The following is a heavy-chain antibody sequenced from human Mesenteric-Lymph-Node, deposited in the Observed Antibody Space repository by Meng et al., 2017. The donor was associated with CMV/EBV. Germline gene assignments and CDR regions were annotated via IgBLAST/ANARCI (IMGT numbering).Heavy chain of an antibody. D-gene: IGHD2-2*01. V-gene: IGHV3-7*01. CDR2: IKQDGSEK. CDR1: GFTFSSYW. J-gene: IGHJ4*02. Sequence: LSLTCAASGFTFSSYWMTWIRQAPGKGLEWVANIKQDGSEKNHVDSVKGRFTITRDNAKNSLYLQMNSLRAEDTAVYYCARDLALIPATFDYWGQGTLVTVSS. CDR3: ARDLALIPATFDY.